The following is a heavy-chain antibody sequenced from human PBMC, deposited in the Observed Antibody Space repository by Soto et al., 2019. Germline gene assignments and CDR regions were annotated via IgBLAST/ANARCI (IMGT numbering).Heavy chain of an antibody. CDR1: GFRFKSFV. J-gene: IGHJ4*02. V-gene: IGHV3-30-3*01. CDR2: TSYDGNNK. Sequence: QVQLVESGGGVVQPGTSRRLSCAASGFRFKSFVMHWVRQAPGKGLEWVAFTSYDGNNKDYGDSVKGRFTVSRDNSQNTLHLQMAFLRPEDTALYYCARWGTTGGFDLWGQGTLVSVSS. CDR3: ARWGTTGGFDL. D-gene: IGHD3-16*01.